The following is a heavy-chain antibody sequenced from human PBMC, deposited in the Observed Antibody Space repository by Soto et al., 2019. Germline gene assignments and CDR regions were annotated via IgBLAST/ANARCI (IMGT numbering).Heavy chain of an antibody. D-gene: IGHD5-12*01. V-gene: IGHV4-39*01. J-gene: IGHJ5*02. Sequence: PSETLSLTCTVSGGSISSSSYYWGWIRQPPGKGLEWIGSIYYSGSTYYNPSLKSRVTISVDTSKNQFSLKLSSVTAADTAVYYCSRHSYSPLNSSDLWGQGPLVTLSS. CDR1: GGSISSSSYY. CDR3: SRHSYSPLNSSDL. CDR2: IYYSGST.